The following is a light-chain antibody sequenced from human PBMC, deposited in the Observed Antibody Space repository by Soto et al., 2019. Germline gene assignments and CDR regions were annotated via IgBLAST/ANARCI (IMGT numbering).Light chain of an antibody. CDR2: DAS. Sequence: EIVLTQSPDTLSLSPGERATLSCRARQSVRSSLAWYQQKPGQAPRLLIYDASNRATGIPARFSGSGSGTDFTLTISSLEPEDFAVYYCQQRSNWPPEVTFGPGTKVDIK. J-gene: IGKJ3*01. CDR1: QSVRSS. V-gene: IGKV3-11*01. CDR3: QQRSNWPPEVT.